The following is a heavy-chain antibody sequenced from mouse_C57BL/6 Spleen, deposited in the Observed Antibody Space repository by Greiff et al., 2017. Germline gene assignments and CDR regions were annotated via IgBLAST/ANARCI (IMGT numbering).Heavy chain of an antibody. CDR1: GYSFTGYY. D-gene: IGHD1-1*01. CDR2: INPSTGGT. J-gene: IGHJ1*03. CDR3: ARGDYGSSYDWYFDV. Sequence: VQLQQSGPELVKPGASVKISCKASGYSFTGYYMNWVKQSPEKSLEWIGEINPSTGGTTYNQKFKAKATLTVDKSSSTAYMQLKSLTSEDSAVYYCARGDYGSSYDWYFDVWGTGTTVTVSS. V-gene: IGHV1-42*01.